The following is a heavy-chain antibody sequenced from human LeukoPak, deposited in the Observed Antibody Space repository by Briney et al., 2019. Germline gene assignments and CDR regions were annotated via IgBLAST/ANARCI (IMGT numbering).Heavy chain of an antibody. V-gene: IGHV3-23*01. Sequence: PGGSLRLSCAASRFTFSSYEMNWVRQAPGKGLEWVSAISGSGGSTYYADSVKGRFTISRDNSKNTLYLQMNSLRAEDTAVYYCAKVPRAAAGPPYFDYWGQGTLVTVSS. CDR3: AKVPRAAAGPPYFDY. CDR1: RFTFSSYE. CDR2: ISGSGGST. D-gene: IGHD6-13*01. J-gene: IGHJ4*02.